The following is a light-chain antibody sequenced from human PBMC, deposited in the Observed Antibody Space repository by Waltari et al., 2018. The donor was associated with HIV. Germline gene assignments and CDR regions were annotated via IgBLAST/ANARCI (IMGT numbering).Light chain of an antibody. CDR1: NSNVGKNY. J-gene: IGLJ6*01. CDR3: ASWDDALSSWL. Sequence: QSGLRQPPSTSRPPGQRVVIPCSGSNSNVGKNYVSWFQQLPGAAPRLLSYRNDRRPSGVPDRFTAAKSGSSASLVISGLRSDDEAEYFCASWDDALSSWLFGGGTKLTVL. V-gene: IGLV1-47*01. CDR2: RND.